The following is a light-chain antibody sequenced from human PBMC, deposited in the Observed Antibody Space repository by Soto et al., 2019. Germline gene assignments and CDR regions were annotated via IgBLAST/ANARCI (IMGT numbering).Light chain of an antibody. V-gene: IGLV1-44*01. Sequence: QSVLTQPPSASGTPGQRVTISCSGSSSNIGSNNVNWYQQLPGTAPKLLIYSNNQRPSGVPDRFSGSKSGTSASLAISGLQSEDEADYYCAVWDDSLKGVVFGGGTKVTVL. CDR2: SNN. J-gene: IGLJ2*01. CDR3: AVWDDSLKGVV. CDR1: SSNIGSNN.